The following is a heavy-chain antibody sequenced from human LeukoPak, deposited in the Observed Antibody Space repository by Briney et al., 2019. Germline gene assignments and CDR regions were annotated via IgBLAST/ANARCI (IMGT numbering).Heavy chain of an antibody. D-gene: IGHD3-3*01. J-gene: IGHJ4*02. CDR1: GGTFSSYA. V-gene: IGHV1-69*04. Sequence: GASVKVSCKASGGTFSSYAISWVRQAPGQGLEWMGRIIPILGIANYAQKFQGRVTITADKSTSTAYMELSSLRSEDTAVYYCARAREYYDFFYLDYWGQGTLVTVSS. CDR2: IIPILGIA. CDR3: ARAREYYDFFYLDY.